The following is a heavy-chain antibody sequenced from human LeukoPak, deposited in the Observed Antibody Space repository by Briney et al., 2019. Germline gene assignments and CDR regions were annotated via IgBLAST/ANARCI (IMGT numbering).Heavy chain of an antibody. CDR2: ISGSGGST. D-gene: IGHD3-22*01. CDR3: ASQLSAYYYDSSGYPWY. CDR1: GFTFSSYA. Sequence: GGSLRLSCAASGFTFSSYAMSWVRQAPGKGLEWVSAISGSGGSTYYADSVKGRFTISRDNSKNTLYLQMNSLRAEDTAVYYCASQLSAYYYDSSGYPWYWGQGTLVTVSS. V-gene: IGHV3-23*01. J-gene: IGHJ4*02.